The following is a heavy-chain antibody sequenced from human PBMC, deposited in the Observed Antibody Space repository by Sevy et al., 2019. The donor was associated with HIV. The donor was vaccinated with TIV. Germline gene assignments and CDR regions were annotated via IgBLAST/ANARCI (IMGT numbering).Heavy chain of an antibody. V-gene: IGHV3-23*01. CDR3: ARVVGALPGYYYGMDV. Sequence: GGSLRLSCAASGFIFSSYAMSWVRQAPGKGLQWVSALGDSGAGTYHADSVKGRFTISRDNSKNMLFLQLNSLRAEDTAVYYCARVVGALPGYYYGMDVWGQGTTVTVSS. D-gene: IGHD1-26*01. CDR2: LGDSGAGT. CDR1: GFIFSSYA. J-gene: IGHJ6*02.